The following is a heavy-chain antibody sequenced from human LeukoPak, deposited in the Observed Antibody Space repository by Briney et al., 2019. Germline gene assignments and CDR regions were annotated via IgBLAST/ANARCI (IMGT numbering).Heavy chain of an antibody. CDR3: ARAQWLDYYFDY. CDR2: IYYSGST. Sequence: SETLSLTCAVYGGSFSGYYWSWIRQPPGKGLEWIGYIYYSGSTNYNPSLKSRLTISVDTSKNQFSLNLSSVTAADTAAYYCARAQWLDYYFDYWGQGTLVTVSS. D-gene: IGHD6-19*01. CDR1: GGSFSGYY. J-gene: IGHJ4*02. V-gene: IGHV4-34*11.